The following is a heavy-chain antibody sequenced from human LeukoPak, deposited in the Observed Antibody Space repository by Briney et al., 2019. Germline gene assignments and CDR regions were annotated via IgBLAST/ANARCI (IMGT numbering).Heavy chain of an antibody. V-gene: IGHV1-2*02. CDR3: ATGHVLRYFDWLLPFDY. J-gene: IGHJ4*02. CDR1: GYTFTGYY. CDR2: INPNSGGT. Sequence: ASVKVSCKASGYTFTGYYMHWVRQAPGQGLEWMGWINPNSGGTSYAQKFQGRVTMTRDTSISTAYMELSRLRSDDTAVYYCATGHVLRYFDWLLPFDYWGQGTLVTVSS. D-gene: IGHD3-9*01.